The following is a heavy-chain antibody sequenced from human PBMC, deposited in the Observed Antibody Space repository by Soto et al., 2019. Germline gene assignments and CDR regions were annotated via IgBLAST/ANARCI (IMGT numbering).Heavy chain of an antibody. Sequence: PWGSLRLSCAASGFTFASYAMNWVRQVPGKGLEWVSSISDSVHNTYYTDSLRGRFTISRDNSKNSLFLQMNTLRAEDTAVYYCAKEATVLRFLEPLGMGVWGPGNTVTVS. CDR3: AKEATVLRFLEPLGMGV. D-gene: IGHD3-3*01. CDR2: ISDSVHNT. J-gene: IGHJ6*02. CDR1: GFTFASYA. V-gene: IGHV3-23*01.